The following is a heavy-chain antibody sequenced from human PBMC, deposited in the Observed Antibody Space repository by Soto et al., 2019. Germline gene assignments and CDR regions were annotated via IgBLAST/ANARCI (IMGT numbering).Heavy chain of an antibody. CDR2: ISGSGGST. CDR1: GFTFSSYA. J-gene: IGHJ4*02. CDR3: AKDLTEYSSLLGWSLLDY. D-gene: IGHD6-6*01. Sequence: EVQLLESGGGLVQPGGSLRLSCAASGFTFSSYAMSWVRQAPGKGLEWVSAISGSGGSTYYADSVKGRFTISRDNSKNTLYLQMNSLRAEDTAVYYCAKDLTEYSSLLGWSLLDYWGQGTLVTVSS. V-gene: IGHV3-23*01.